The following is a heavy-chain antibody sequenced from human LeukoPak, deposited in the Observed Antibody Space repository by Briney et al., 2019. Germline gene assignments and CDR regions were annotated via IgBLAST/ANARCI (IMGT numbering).Heavy chain of an antibody. CDR2: ISSSGSSI. CDR3: AELGITMIGGV. D-gene: IGHD3-10*02. CDR1: GFTFSSYE. J-gene: IGHJ6*04. Sequence: PGGSLRLSCAASGFTFSSYEMNWVRQAPGKGLEWVLYISSSGSSIYYADSVKGRFTISRDNAKNSLYLQMNSLRAEDTSVYYCAELGITMIGGVWGKGTTVTISS. V-gene: IGHV3-48*03.